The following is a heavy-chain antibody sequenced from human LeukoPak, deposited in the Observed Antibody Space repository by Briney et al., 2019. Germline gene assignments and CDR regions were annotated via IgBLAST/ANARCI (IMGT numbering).Heavy chain of an antibody. CDR1: GGSIRCHY. J-gene: IGHJ4*02. V-gene: IGHV4-4*07. D-gene: IGHD2-15*01. Sequence: PSETLSLTCTVSGGSIRCHYWSWIRHSAGKGLEWMGRIYKSGSNSENTNYNPYLESRVSVVADTSKNQFSLTLSSVTAADTAVYYCARASLSIGGYSSFDYWGQGILVTVSS. CDR3: ARASLSIGGYSSFDY. CDR2: IYKSGSNSENT.